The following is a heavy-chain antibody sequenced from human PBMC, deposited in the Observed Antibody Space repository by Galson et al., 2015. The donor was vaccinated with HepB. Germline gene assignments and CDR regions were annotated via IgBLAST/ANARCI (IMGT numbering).Heavy chain of an antibody. CDR2: ISSNGGST. CDR3: VKGEDIAAAGTVAGDY. Sequence: SLRLSCAASGFTFSSYAMHWVRQAPGKGLEYVSAISSNGGSTYYADSVKGRFTISRDNSKNTLYLQMSSLRAEDTAVYYCVKGEDIAAAGTVAGDYWGQGTLVTVSS. CDR1: GFTFSSYA. V-gene: IGHV3-64D*06. D-gene: IGHD6-13*01. J-gene: IGHJ4*02.